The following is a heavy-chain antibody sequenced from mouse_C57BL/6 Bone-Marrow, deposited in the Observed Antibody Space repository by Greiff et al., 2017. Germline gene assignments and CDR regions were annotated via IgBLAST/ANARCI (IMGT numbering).Heavy chain of an antibody. V-gene: IGHV1-64*01. CDR3: ARNYGNYDLVDY. D-gene: IGHD2-1*01. J-gene: IGHJ2*01. Sequence: QVQLQQPGAELVKPGASVKLSCKASGYTFTSYWMHWVKQRPGQGLEWIGMIHPNSGSTNYNEKFKSKATLTVDKSSSTAYMQLSSLTSEDSAVYYCARNYGNYDLVDYWGQGTTLTVSS. CDR2: IHPNSGST. CDR1: GYTFTSYW.